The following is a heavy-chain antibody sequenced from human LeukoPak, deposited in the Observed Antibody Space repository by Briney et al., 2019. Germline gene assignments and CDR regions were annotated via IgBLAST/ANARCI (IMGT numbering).Heavy chain of an antibody. CDR1: GFIVGHNY. Sequence: GGSLRLSCAASGFIVGHNYMSWFRQAPGKGLEWVSIIYSGGVYSDGTTHYADSVKGRFTISRDSSKNTLYLQMNSLRAEDTAVYYCARRELLGYSYGLSAFNVWGQGTMVTVSS. D-gene: IGHD5-18*01. CDR3: ARRELLGYSYGLSAFNV. CDR2: IYSGGVYSDGTT. V-gene: IGHV3-66*04. J-gene: IGHJ3*01.